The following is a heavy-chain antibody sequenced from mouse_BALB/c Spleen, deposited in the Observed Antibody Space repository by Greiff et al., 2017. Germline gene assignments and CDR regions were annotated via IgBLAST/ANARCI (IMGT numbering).Heavy chain of an antibody. Sequence: VQLQQSGPELEKPGASVKISCKASGYSFTGYNMNWVKQRPEQGLEWIGRIDPANGNTKYDPKFQGKATITADTSSNTAYLQLSSLTSEDTAVYYCARGGYEFAYWGQGTLVTVSA. J-gene: IGHJ3*01. CDR1: GYSFTGYN. D-gene: IGHD2-2*01. CDR2: IDPANGNT. CDR3: ARGGYEFAY. V-gene: IGHV14-3*02.